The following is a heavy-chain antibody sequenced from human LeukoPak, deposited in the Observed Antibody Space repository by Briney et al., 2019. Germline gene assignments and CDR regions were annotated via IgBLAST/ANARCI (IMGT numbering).Heavy chain of an antibody. J-gene: IGHJ3*01. CDR3: AREKGTMAREMALET. CDR2: IKQDGSET. D-gene: IGHD3-10*01. CDR1: GFTFSSYR. Sequence: GGSLRLSCAVSGFTFSSYRMSWVRQAPGKGLEWVANIKQDGSETHYVDSVKGRFTISRDNAKNSLYLQMNSLRAEDTAVYYCAREKGTMAREMALETWGQGTMVTVSS. V-gene: IGHV3-7*01.